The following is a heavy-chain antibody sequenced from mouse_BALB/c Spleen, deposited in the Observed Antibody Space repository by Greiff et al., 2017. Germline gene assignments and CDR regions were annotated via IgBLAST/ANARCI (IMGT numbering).Heavy chain of an antibody. D-gene: IGHD4-1*01. CDR3: ARDLTGTAY. Sequence: EVHLVESGGGLVKPGGSLKLSCAASGFTFSDYYMYWVRQTPEQRLEWVATISDGGSYTYYPDSVKGRVTISRDNAKNNLYLQMSSLKSEDTAMYYCARDLTGTAYWGQGTLVTVSA. CDR1: GFTFSDYY. CDR2: ISDGGSYT. J-gene: IGHJ3*01. V-gene: IGHV5-4*02.